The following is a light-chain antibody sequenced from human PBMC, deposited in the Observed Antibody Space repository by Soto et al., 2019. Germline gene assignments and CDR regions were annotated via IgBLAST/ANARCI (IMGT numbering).Light chain of an antibody. CDR3: QQYGSSKLT. J-gene: IGKJ3*01. CDR1: QGIGDT. CDR2: GAS. V-gene: IGKV3-20*01. Sequence: EFVMTQSPSTLSVSPGEGVTLSCRANQGIGDTLACYQQKPGQAPRLLIYGASNMATGIPDRFSGSGSGTDFTLTIIRREPEDFAVYYCQQYGSSKLTFGPGTKVDIK.